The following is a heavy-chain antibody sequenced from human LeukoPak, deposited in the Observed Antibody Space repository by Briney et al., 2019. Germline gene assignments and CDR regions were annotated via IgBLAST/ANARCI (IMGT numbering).Heavy chain of an antibody. Sequence: GGSLRLSCAASGFTFSNYVMNWVRQAPGKGLEWVSGITGSGATTYYADSVKGRFTISIDNSKNTIYLQMNNVTAEDTAVYYCAKDDNWLKFESWGQGNLVTVSS. CDR2: ITGSGATT. V-gene: IGHV3-23*01. J-gene: IGHJ5*01. D-gene: IGHD1-1*01. CDR3: AKDDNWLKFES. CDR1: GFTFSNYV.